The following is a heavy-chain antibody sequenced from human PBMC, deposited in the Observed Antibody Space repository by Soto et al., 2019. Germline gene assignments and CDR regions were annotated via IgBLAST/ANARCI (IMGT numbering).Heavy chain of an antibody. CDR3: ARLQYTVVTPIDM. V-gene: IGHV4-59*01. CDR1: SSSIRTSY. CDR2: IHNSGNT. Sequence: QVQLQESGPGLVKPSETLSLTCTVPSSSIRTSYWTWIRQFPGKRLEWIAHIHNSGNTNSNPSLKTRVTISMDTSKNQMSLRLTSVSASDTAMYYCARLQYTVVTPIDMWGQGTMVTVSS. D-gene: IGHD2-21*02. J-gene: IGHJ3*02.